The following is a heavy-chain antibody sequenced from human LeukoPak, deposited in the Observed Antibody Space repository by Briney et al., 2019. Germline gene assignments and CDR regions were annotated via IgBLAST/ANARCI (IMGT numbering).Heavy chain of an antibody. V-gene: IGHV3-15*01. D-gene: IGHD4-17*01. CDR2: IKSKTDGGTT. CDR1: GFTVSSNY. J-gene: IGHJ4*02. CDR3: TTAVGDYGDY. Sequence: PGGSLRLSCAASGFTVSSNYMSWVRQAPGKGLEWVGRIKSKTDGGTTDYAAPVKGRFTISRDDSKNTLYLQMNSLKTEDTAVYYCTTAVGDYGDYWGQGTLVTVSS.